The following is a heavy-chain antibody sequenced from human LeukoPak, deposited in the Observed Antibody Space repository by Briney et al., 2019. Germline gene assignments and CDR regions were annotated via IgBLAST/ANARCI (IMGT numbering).Heavy chain of an antibody. CDR1: GYTYTGYY. CDR2: INPNSGGT. Sequence: ASVKVSCKASGYTYTGYYMHWVRHAPGQGLEWMGWINPNSGGTNYAQKFQGRVTMTRDTSISTAYMELSRLRSDDTAVYYCATPRQLLHYLDAFDIWGQGTMVTVSS. CDR3: ATPRQLLHYLDAFDI. J-gene: IGHJ3*02. V-gene: IGHV1-2*02. D-gene: IGHD2-15*01.